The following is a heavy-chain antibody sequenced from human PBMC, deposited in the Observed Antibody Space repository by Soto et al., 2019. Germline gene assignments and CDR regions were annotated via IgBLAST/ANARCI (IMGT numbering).Heavy chain of an antibody. CDR2: IVPIVNTA. V-gene: IGHV1-69*13. CDR1: GCTFSSYA. CDR3: ARDIPLVGPDY. D-gene: IGHD1-26*01. J-gene: IGHJ4*01. Sequence: SVKVSCKTSGCTFSSYAISWVRQAPGQGLEWMGGIVPIVNTATYAQKFQGRVTITADESTSTAYMELSMLRSDDTAVYYFARDIPLVGPDYWGQ.